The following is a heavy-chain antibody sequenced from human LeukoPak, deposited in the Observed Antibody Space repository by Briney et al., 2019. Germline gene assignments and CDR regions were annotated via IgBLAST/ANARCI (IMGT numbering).Heavy chain of an antibody. D-gene: IGHD1-14*01. V-gene: IGHV4-39*07. CDR3: ARLGPPGASWFDP. J-gene: IGHJ5*02. Sequence: PSETLSLTCTVSGGSISSSSYYWGWIRQPPGKGLEWIGSIYYSGSTYYNPSLKSRVTVSVDTSKNQFSLKLSSVTAADTAVYYCARLGPPGASWFDPWGQGTLVTVST. CDR1: GGSISSSSYY. CDR2: IYYSGST.